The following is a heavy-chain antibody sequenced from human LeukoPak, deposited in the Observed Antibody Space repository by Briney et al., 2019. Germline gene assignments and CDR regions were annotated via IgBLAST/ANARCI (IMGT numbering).Heavy chain of an antibody. J-gene: IGHJ4*02. V-gene: IGHV1-69-2*01. Sequence: ASVKISCKVSGYTFTDYYMHWVQQAPGKGLEWMGLVDPEDGETIYAEKFQGRVTMTTDTSTSTAYMELRSLRSDDTAVYYCARDVPIGYYDSSGYSDYWGQGTLVTVFS. CDR3: ARDVPIGYYDSSGYSDY. D-gene: IGHD3-22*01. CDR2: VDPEDGET. CDR1: GYTFTDYY.